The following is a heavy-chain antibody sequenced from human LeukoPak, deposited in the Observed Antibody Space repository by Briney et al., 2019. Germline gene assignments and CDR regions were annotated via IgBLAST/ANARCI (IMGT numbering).Heavy chain of an antibody. CDR1: GGSISSYY. J-gene: IGHJ4*02. V-gene: IGHV4-39*07. CDR2: LYHSGST. D-gene: IGHD6-19*01. CDR3: ARGYNTGWPPREFDC. Sequence: SETLSLTCTVSGGSISSYYWGWIRQPPGKGLEWIGSLYHSGSTFYNPSLKSRVTISVDTSKNQFSLKLSSVTAADTAVYYCARGYNTGWPPREFDCWGRGTLVTVSS.